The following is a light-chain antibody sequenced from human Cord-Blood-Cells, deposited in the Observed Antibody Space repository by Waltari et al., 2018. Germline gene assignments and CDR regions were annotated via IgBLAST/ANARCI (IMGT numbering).Light chain of an antibody. CDR3: CSYAGSSTV. CDR1: SSDVGRYNL. CDR2: EGS. J-gene: IGLJ3*02. V-gene: IGLV2-23*01. Sequence: QSALTQPASVSGSPGQSITISCTVTSSDVGRYNLVSWYQQHPGKAPKLMIYEGSKRPSGVSNRFSGSKSVNTASLTIAGLQAEDEADYYCCSYAGSSTVFGGGTKLTVL.